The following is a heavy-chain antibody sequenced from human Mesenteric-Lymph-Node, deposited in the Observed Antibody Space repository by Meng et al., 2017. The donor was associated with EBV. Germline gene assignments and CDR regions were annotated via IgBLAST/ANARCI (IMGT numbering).Heavy chain of an antibody. Sequence: QVQLVQSGAEGKRPXXSVKVXCKASGYTFSAYYLHWVRQVPGQGLEWMGRVAPNSDGTKYAQQFQGRVTMTRDTSISTAYMELSRLRSDDTAVYYCARDLTGRGDRYFDPWGQGPLVTVSS. D-gene: IGHD1-14*01. CDR3: ARDLTGRGDRYFDP. V-gene: IGHV1-2*06. CDR1: GYTFSAYY. CDR2: VAPNSDGT. J-gene: IGHJ4*02.